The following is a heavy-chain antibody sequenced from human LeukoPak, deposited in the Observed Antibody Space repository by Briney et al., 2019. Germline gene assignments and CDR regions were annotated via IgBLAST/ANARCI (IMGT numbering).Heavy chain of an antibody. CDR2: ISSSGGGT. CDR3: AKAAYYGSGSYYGVDAFDI. Sequence: PGGSLRLSCAASGFTFSSYVMSWVRQAPGKGLEWASGISSSGGGTYYADSVKGRFTISRDNSKTTLYLQMNNLRAEDTAVYYCAKAAYYGSGSYYGVDAFDIWGQGTMVTVSS. V-gene: IGHV3-23*01. D-gene: IGHD3-10*01. CDR1: GFTFSSYV. J-gene: IGHJ3*02.